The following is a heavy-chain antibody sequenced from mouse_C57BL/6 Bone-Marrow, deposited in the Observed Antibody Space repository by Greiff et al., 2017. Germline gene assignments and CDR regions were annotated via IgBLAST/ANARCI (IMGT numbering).Heavy chain of an antibody. CDR1: GFTFSDYG. CDR2: ISSGSSTI. V-gene: IGHV5-17*01. J-gene: IGHJ2*01. Sequence: EVQLVESGGGLVKPGGSLKLSCAASGFTFSDYGMHWVRQAPEKGLEWVAYISSGSSTIYYAETVKGRFTISRDNAKNTLFLQMTSLRSEDTAMYYCARLPFDYWGQGTTLTVSS. CDR3: ARLPFDY.